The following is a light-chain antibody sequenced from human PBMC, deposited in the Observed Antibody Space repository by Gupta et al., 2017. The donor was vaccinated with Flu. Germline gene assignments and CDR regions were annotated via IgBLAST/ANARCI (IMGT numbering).Light chain of an antibody. J-gene: IGLJ3*02. CDR1: SSDAGGYNY. V-gene: IGLV2-14*01. CDR3: SSYTYSSILEGV. CDR2: EVS. Sequence: QSALTQPASVSGSPGQSLTISCTGTSSDAGGYNYVSWYQQHPGKAPKLLIYEVSNRPSGGSDRFSGSKSGNTASLTISWLQPEDEADYYCSSYTYSSILEGVFGGGTKLTVL.